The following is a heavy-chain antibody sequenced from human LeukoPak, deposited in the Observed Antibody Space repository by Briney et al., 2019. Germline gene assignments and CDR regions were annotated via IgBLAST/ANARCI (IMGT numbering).Heavy chain of an antibody. D-gene: IGHD3-3*01. J-gene: IGHJ4*02. CDR1: GFTFSNYA. V-gene: IGHV3-23*01. Sequence: GGSLRLSCAASGFTFSNYAMSWVRQAPGKGLDWVSVISGSGGNTYYADSVKGRFTISRDNSKNTLYLQMNSLRAEDTAVYYCAKDFTANYDFWSGYPHWGQGPLVTVSS. CDR3: AKDFTANYDFWSGYPH. CDR2: ISGSGGNT.